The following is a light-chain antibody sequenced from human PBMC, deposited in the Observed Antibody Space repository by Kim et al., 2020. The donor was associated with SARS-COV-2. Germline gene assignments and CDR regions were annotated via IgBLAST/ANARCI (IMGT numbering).Light chain of an antibody. CDR1: QTIDTW. CDR2: KSS. CDR3: QQYMSYYT. Sequence: LSASVGDRATITCRASQTIDTWLVWYQLKPGKTPKLLIYKSSTLESGVPSRFSGSGSGTEFTLTITSLQPDDFATYYCQQYMSYYTFGQGTKLEI. V-gene: IGKV1-5*03. J-gene: IGKJ2*01.